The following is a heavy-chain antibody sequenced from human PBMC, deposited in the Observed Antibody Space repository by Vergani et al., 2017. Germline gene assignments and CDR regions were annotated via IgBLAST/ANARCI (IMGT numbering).Heavy chain of an antibody. J-gene: IGHJ4*02. CDR3: AKGALTTLRGALTY. Sequence: EVQLVESGGGLVQPGRSLRLSCAASGFTFDDYAMHWVRQAPGKGLEWVSGISWNSGSIGYADSVKGRFTISRDNAKNSLYLQMNSLRAEDTALYYCAKGALTTLRGALTYWGQGTLVTVSS. CDR2: ISWNSGSI. V-gene: IGHV3-9*01. D-gene: IGHD4-11*01. CDR1: GFTFDDYA.